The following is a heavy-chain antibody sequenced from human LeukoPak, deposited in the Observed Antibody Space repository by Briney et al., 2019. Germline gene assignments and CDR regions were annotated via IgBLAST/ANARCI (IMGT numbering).Heavy chain of an antibody. V-gene: IGHV1-2*02. D-gene: IGHD2-8*01. CDR1: GYTFTGYY. CDR3: ARESIWSSLKDY. J-gene: IGHJ4*02. CDR2: INPDTGGT. Sequence: ASVKVSCKTSGYTFTGYYMHWVRQAPGQGLESMGWINPDTGGTNYAQKFQGRVTMTRDTSITTAYMELSRLKSDDTAVYFCARESIWSSLKDYWGQGTLVTVSS.